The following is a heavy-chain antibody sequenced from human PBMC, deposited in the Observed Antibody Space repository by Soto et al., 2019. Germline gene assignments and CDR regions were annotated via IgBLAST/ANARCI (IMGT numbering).Heavy chain of an antibody. CDR2: ISYDGSNK. V-gene: IGHV3-30-3*01. Sequence: PGGSLRLSCAASGFTFSSYAMHWVRQAPGKGLEWVAVISYDGSNKYYADSVKGRFTISRDNSKNTLYLQMNSLRAEDTAVYYCVRPIAVAYYYYYGMDVWGQGTTVTVSS. CDR3: VRPIAVAYYYYYGMDV. CDR1: GFTFSSYA. D-gene: IGHD6-19*01. J-gene: IGHJ6*02.